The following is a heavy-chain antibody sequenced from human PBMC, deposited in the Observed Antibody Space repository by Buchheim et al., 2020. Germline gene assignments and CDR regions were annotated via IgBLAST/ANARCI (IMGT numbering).Heavy chain of an antibody. Sequence: EVQLVESGGGLVKPGGSLRLSCAASGFTFSSYSMNWVRQAPGKGLEWVSSISSSSSYIYYADSVKGRFTISRDNAKNSLYLQMNSLRAEDTAVYYCARDLFPIVVVVAATGGGPFDPWGQGTL. CDR2: ISSSSSYI. J-gene: IGHJ5*02. CDR3: ARDLFPIVVVVAATGGGPFDP. V-gene: IGHV3-21*01. CDR1: GFTFSSYS. D-gene: IGHD2-15*01.